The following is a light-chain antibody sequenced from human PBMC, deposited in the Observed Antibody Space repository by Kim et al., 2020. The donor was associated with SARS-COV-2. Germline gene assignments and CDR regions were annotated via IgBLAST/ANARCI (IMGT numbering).Light chain of an antibody. V-gene: IGKV4-1*01. J-gene: IGKJ5*01. CDR3: QQYYNTPRT. CDR2: WAS. Sequence: DIVMTQSPDSLAVSLGERVTINCKSSRSVLYRSDNKNYLGWYKQKPGQPPKLLIYWASTRESGVPDRISGSGSGTDFTLTISSLQAEGVAVYYCQQYYNTPRTFGQGTRLEIK. CDR1: RSVLYRSDNKNY.